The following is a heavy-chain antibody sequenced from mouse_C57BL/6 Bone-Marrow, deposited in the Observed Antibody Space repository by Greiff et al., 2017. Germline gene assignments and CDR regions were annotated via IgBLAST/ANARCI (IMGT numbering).Heavy chain of an antibody. V-gene: IGHV1-80*01. D-gene: IGHD1-1*01. Sequence: QVQLQQSGAELVKPGASVKISCKASGYAFSSYWMNWVKQRPGKGLEWIGQIYPGDGDTNYNGKFKGKATLTADKSSSTAYMQLSSLTSEDSAVDFCARSGGYGWYFDVWGTGTTVTVSS. J-gene: IGHJ1*03. CDR1: GYAFSSYW. CDR2: IYPGDGDT. CDR3: ARSGGYGWYFDV.